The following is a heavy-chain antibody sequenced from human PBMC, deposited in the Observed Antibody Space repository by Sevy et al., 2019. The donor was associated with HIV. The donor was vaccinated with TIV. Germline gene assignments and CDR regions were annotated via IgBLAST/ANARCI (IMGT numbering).Heavy chain of an antibody. Sequence: SETLSLTCTVSGGSISSSSYYWGWIRQPPGKGLEWIGSIYYSGSTYYNPSLKSRVTISVDTSKNQFSLKLISVTAADTAVYYCARLKEREYGMITFGGVIVFDYWGQGTLVTVSS. CDR1: GGSISSSSYY. CDR3: ARLKEREYGMITFGGVIVFDY. J-gene: IGHJ4*02. D-gene: IGHD3-16*02. V-gene: IGHV4-39*01. CDR2: IYYSGST.